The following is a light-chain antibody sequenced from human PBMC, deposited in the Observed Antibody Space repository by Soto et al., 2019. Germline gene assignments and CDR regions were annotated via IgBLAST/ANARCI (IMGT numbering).Light chain of an antibody. V-gene: IGLV2-14*03. CDR2: DVN. CDR3: SSYTSNRVL. Sequence: QSALTQPASVSGSPEQSITIPCTGTSSDVGGYNYVSWYQQHPGKAPKLMMYDVNNRPSGVAIRFSGSKSGNTASLTISGLQAEDEADYYCSSYTSNRVLFGGGTKLTVL. CDR1: SSDVGGYNY. J-gene: IGLJ2*01.